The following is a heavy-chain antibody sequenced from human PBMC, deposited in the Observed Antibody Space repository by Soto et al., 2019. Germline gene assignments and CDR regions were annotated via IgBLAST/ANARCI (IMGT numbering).Heavy chain of an antibody. CDR1: GYTFTSYY. Sequence: ASVKVSCKASGYTFTSYYMHWVRQAPGQGLEWMGIINPSGGSTSYAQKFQGGVTMTRDTSTSTVYMELSSLRSEDTAVYYCARGGNTYYLEDPKATFDPWGQGTLVTVSS. J-gene: IGHJ5*02. CDR2: INPSGGST. V-gene: IGHV1-46*01. CDR3: ARGGNTYYLEDPKATFDP. D-gene: IGHD3-10*01.